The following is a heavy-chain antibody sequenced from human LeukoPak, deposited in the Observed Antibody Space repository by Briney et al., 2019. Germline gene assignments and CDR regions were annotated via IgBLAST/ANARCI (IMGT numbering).Heavy chain of an antibody. CDR1: GDSISSGYY. V-gene: IGHV4-38-2*01. CDR2: IYHSGST. CDR3: ARNSTSWAYDL. D-gene: IGHD3-16*01. J-gene: IGHJ2*01. Sequence: PETLSLTCDVSGDSISSGYYWGWIRQPPGKGLEWIGTIYHSGSTYYNPSLNSRVTISADTSKNQFSLTLNSVTAADTVVYYCARNSTSWAYDLWGRGTLVTVSS.